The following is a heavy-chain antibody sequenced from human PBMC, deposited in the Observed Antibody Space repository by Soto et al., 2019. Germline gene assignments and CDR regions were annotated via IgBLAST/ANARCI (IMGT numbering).Heavy chain of an antibody. CDR3: VRDGSIAAAVPYLDP. CDR1: GFTFSSYS. CDR2: ISSSSSYI. V-gene: IGHV3-21*01. Sequence: PGGSLRLSCAASGFTFSSYSMNWVRQAPGKGLEWVSSISSSSSYIYYADSVKGRFTISRDNAKNSLYLQMNSLRAEDTAVYYCVRDGSIAAAVPYLDPWGQGTLVTVSS. D-gene: IGHD6-13*01. J-gene: IGHJ5*02.